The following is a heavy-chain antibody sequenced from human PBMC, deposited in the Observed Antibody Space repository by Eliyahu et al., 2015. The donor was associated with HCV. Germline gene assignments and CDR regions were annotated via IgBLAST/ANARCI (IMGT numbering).Heavy chain of an antibody. Sequence: QVQLQESGPGLVRPSETLSLTCTVSGGSIGTYFWSWIRQPPGRGLEWIGYIYYSGNTKYNPSLKSRVTISVDTSKNQFSLKLSSVTAADTAVYYCARHWGADIVTGYFTGFDHWGQGTLVPVSS. CDR2: IYYSGNT. CDR1: GGSIGTYF. J-gene: IGHJ4*02. CDR3: ARHWGADIVTGYFTGFDH. V-gene: IGHV4-59*08. D-gene: IGHD3-9*01.